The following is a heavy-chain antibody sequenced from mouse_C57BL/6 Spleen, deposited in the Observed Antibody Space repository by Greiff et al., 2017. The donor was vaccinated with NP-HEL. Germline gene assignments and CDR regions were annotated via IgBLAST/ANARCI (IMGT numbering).Heavy chain of an antibody. Sequence: DVKLVESEGGLVQPGSSMKLSCTASGFTFSDYYMAWVRQVPEKGLEWVANINYDGSSTYYLDSLKSRFIISRDNAKNILYLQMSSLKSEGTATYYCAREMVKGYAMDYWGQGTSVTVSS. J-gene: IGHJ4*01. CDR3: AREMVKGYAMDY. CDR1: GFTFSDYY. D-gene: IGHD2-2*01. V-gene: IGHV5-16*01. CDR2: INYDGSST.